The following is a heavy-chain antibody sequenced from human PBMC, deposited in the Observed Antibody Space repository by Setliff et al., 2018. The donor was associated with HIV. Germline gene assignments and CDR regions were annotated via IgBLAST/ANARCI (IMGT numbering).Heavy chain of an antibody. J-gene: IGHJ4*02. CDR3: ARGLLFGRSLDY. CDR1: GYSISSGYY. D-gene: IGHD3-3*01. CDR2: IYHSGST. V-gene: IGHV4-38-2*01. Sequence: SETLSLTCAVSGYSISSGYYWGWIRQPPGKGLEWIGSIYHSGSTYYNPSLKSRVTISVDTSKNQFSLSLSSVTAADTAMYYCARGLLFGRSLDYWGQGTLVTVSS.